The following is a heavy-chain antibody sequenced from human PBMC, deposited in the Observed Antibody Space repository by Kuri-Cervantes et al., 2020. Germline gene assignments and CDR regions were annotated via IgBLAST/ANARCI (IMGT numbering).Heavy chain of an antibody. CDR2: ISWNSGSI. CDR1: GFTFSTYA. J-gene: IGHJ4*02. CDR3: AKDWDTATTDY. Sequence: GESLKISCAASGFTFSTYAMSWVRQAPGKGLEWVSGISWNSGSIDYADSVRGRFTISRDNSKNTLYLQMNSLRAEDTAVYYCAKDWDTATTDYWGQGTLVTVSS. D-gene: IGHD5-18*01. V-gene: IGHV3-23*01.